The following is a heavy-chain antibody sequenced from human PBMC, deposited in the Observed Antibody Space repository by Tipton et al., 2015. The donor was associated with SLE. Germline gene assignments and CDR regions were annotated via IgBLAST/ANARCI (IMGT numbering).Heavy chain of an antibody. V-gene: IGHV1-18*01. D-gene: IGHD3-3*01. Sequence: QLVQSGAEVKKPGASVKVSCKASGYTFTSYGISWVRQAPGQGLEWMGWISAYNGNTNYAQKLQGRVTMTTDTSTSTAYMELRILRSVDTAVYYCARDRLTIFGVVTLYGMDVWGQGTTVTVSS. CDR2: ISAYNGNT. CDR3: ARDRLTIFGVVTLYGMDV. CDR1: GYTFTSYG. J-gene: IGHJ6*02.